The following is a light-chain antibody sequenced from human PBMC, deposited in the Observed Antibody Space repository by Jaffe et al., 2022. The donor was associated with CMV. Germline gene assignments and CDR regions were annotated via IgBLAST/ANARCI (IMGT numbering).Light chain of an antibody. CDR2: INN. CDR3: QSYDISLSGSV. J-gene: IGLJ3*02. V-gene: IGLV1-40*01. Sequence: QSVLTQPPSVSGAPGQRVTISCTGSSSNIGAGSDVHWYQQLPGTAPKLLIYINNNRPSGVPDRFSGSKSGTSGSLAITGLQAEDEAVYYCQSYDISLSGSVFGGGTNLTVL. CDR1: SSNIGAGSD.